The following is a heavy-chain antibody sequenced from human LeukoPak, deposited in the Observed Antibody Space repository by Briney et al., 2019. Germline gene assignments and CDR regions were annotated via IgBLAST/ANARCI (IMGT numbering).Heavy chain of an antibody. CDR3: AREVLLWFVENTPQTYGMDV. CDR1: GGTFSSYA. CDR2: IIPILGIA. V-gene: IGHV1-69*04. D-gene: IGHD3-10*01. J-gene: IGHJ6*02. Sequence: SVKVSCKASGGTFSSYAISWVRQAPGQGLEWMGRIIPILGIANYAQKFQGRVTITADKSTSTAYMELSSLRSEDTAVYYCAREVLLWFVENTPQTYGMDVWGQGTTVTVSS.